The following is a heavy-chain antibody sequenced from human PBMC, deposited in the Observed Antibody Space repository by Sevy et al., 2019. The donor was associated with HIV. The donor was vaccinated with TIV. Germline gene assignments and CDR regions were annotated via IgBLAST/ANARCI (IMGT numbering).Heavy chain of an antibody. CDR2: ISWNSGSI. CDR3: AKGDSSGSDYYYYGMDV. D-gene: IGHD6-19*01. Sequence: GGSLRLSCAASGFNLDDYAMHWVRQAPGKGLEWVSGISWNSGSIGYADSVKGRFTISRDNAKNSLYLQMNSLRAEDTALYYCAKGDSSGSDYYYYGMDVWGQGPTVTVSS. V-gene: IGHV3-9*01. CDR1: GFNLDDYA. J-gene: IGHJ6*02.